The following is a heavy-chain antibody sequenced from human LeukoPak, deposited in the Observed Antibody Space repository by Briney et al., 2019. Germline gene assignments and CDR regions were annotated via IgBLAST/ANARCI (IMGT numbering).Heavy chain of an antibody. CDR2: IYNGGRT. CDR1: GGSISSGGYF. V-gene: IGHV4-31*03. CDR3: ARDLTTAGYYWD. J-gene: IGHJ4*02. D-gene: IGHD3-22*01. Sequence: SETLSLTCTVSGGSISSGGYFWTWIRQHPGKGLEWIGYIYNGGRTYYHPSLKNRITISLDASKNQFSLNVDSVTAADTAIYYCARDLTTAGYYWDWGQGTLVTVSS.